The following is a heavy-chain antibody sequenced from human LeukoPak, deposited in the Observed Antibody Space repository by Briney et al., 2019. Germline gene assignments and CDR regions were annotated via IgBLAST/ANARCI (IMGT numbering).Heavy chain of an antibody. D-gene: IGHD4-23*01. CDR3: ARAYYGGSYFDY. V-gene: IGHV3-48*03. CDR1: GFTFSSYE. CDR2: ISSSGSTI. Sequence: GGSLRLSCAASGFTFSSYEMNRVRQAPGKGLEWVSYISSSGSTIYYADSVKGRFTISRDNAKNSLYLQMNSLRAEDTAVYYCARAYYGGSYFDYWGQGTLVTVSS. J-gene: IGHJ4*02.